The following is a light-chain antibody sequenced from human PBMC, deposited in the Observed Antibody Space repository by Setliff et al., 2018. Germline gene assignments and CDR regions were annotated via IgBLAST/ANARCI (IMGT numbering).Light chain of an antibody. V-gene: IGLV2-14*03. Sequence: QSALAQAASVSGSPGQSITISCTGSSSDIGNNKYVSWYQQHPGKAPQLMIYEVDNRPSGVSHRFSGSKSGNTASLTISGLRVEDEADYYCTSYTGSVYVFGGGTKGTVL. CDR2: EVD. J-gene: IGLJ1*01. CDR3: TSYTGSVYV. CDR1: SSDIGNNKY.